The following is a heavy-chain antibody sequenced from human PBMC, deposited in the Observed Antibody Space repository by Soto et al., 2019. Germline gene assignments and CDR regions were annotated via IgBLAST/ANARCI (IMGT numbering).Heavy chain of an antibody. CDR3: ARSNHYGDYDY. V-gene: IGHV4-39*01. Sequence: PSETLSLTCTVSGGSISSSSYYWGWIRQPPGKGLEWIGSIYYSGSTYYNPSLKSRVTISVDTSKNQFSLKLSSVTAADTAVYYCARSNHYGDYDYWGQGTLVTVSS. J-gene: IGHJ4*02. D-gene: IGHD4-17*01. CDR1: GGSISSSSYY. CDR2: IYYSGST.